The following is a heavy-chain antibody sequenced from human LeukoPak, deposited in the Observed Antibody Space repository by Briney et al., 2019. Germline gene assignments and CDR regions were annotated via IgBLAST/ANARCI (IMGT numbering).Heavy chain of an antibody. D-gene: IGHD3-22*01. CDR3: ARDRYYCDSSGYSPRFDY. CDR2: IYTSGST. J-gene: IGHJ4*02. CDR1: GGSISSYY. Sequence: SETLSLTCTVSGGSISSYYWSWIRQPAGKGLEWIGRIYTSGSTNYNPSLKSRVTMSVDTSKNQFSLKLSSVTAADTAVYYCARDRYYCDSSGYSPRFDYWGQGTLVTVSS. V-gene: IGHV4-4*07.